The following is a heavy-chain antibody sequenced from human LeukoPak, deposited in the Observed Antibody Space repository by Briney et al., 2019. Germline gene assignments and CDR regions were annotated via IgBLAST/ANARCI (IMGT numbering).Heavy chain of an antibody. J-gene: IGHJ4*02. Sequence: GGSLRLSCAASGFTFSSYAMSWVRQAPGKGLEWVSAISGSGGSTYYADSVKGRFTISRDNSKNTLYLQMSSLRAEDTAVYYCAMEQQLVYYYFDYWGQGTLVTVSS. CDR2: ISGSGGST. CDR1: GFTFSSYA. CDR3: AMEQQLVYYYFDY. V-gene: IGHV3-23*01. D-gene: IGHD6-13*01.